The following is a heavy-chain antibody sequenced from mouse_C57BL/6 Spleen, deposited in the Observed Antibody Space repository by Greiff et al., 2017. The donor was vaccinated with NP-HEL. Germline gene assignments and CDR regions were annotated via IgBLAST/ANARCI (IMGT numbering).Heavy chain of an antibody. J-gene: IGHJ2*01. CDR2: IRNKANGYTT. V-gene: IGHV7-3*01. Sequence: EVMLVESGGGLVQPGGSLSLSCAASGFTFTDYYMSWVRQPPGKALEWLGFIRNKANGYTTEYSASVKGRFTISRDNSQSILYLQMNALRAEDSATYYCARYRVESLYYFDYWGQGTTLTVSS. CDR1: GFTFTDYY. CDR3: ARYRVESLYYFDY. D-gene: IGHD1-1*01.